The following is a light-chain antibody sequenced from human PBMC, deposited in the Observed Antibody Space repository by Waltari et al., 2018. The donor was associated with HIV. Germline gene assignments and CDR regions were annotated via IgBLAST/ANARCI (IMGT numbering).Light chain of an antibody. CDR3: QQYSTWPRT. CDR1: RNIGRS. CDR2: GAS. V-gene: IGKV3-15*01. J-gene: IGKJ1*01. Sequence: ELVLTQSPAALSASPGEPANLSCRASRNIGRSLAWYQQTPGRPPRLLIYGASSRASDVPPTFSGSGAGTDFSLSISSLGSDDVGIYYCQQYSTWPRTFGRGTSVDIK.